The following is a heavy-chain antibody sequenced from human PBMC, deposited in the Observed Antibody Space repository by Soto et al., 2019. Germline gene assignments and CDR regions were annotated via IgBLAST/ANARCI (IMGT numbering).Heavy chain of an antibody. CDR2: IRSKAYGGTT. Sequence: PGGSLRLSCTASGFTFGDYAMSWFRQAPGRGLEWVGFIRSKAYGGTTEYAASVKGRFTISRDDSKSIAYLQMNSLKTEDTAVYYCTRGDGSVRTIFGVLEWKPYPFAFDIRGQRTTVTVSS. J-gene: IGHJ3*02. CDR3: TRGDGSVRTIFGVLEWKPYPFAFDI. V-gene: IGHV3-49*03. CDR1: GFTFGDYA. D-gene: IGHD3-3*01.